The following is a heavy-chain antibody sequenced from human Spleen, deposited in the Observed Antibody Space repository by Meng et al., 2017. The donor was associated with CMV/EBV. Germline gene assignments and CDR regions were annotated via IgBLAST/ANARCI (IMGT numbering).Heavy chain of an antibody. Sequence: GESLKISCAASGFTFSDFYMSWIRQAPGKGLEWVSYITTSGRTIYYADSVKGRFTISRDDAKNSLYLQMNDLRAEDTAVYYCARDASYYDSTGLILDVWGQGTTVTVSS. CDR1: GFTFSDFY. CDR2: ITTSGRTI. J-gene: IGHJ6*02. CDR3: ARDASYYDSTGLILDV. V-gene: IGHV3-11*04. D-gene: IGHD3-22*01.